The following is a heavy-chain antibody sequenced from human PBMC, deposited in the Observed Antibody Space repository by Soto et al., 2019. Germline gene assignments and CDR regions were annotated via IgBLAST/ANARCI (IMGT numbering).Heavy chain of an antibody. D-gene: IGHD5-18*01. CDR3: ARALGYTYGHLPIDY. CDR1: GGSISSYY. V-gene: IGHV4-59*12. Sequence: SEALSLTCTVSGGSISSYYWSWIRQPPGKGLEWIGYIYYSGSTNYNPSLKSRVTISVDTSKNQFSLKLNSVTAADTAVYYCARALGYTYGHLPIDYWGQGTLVTVS. J-gene: IGHJ4*02. CDR2: IYYSGST.